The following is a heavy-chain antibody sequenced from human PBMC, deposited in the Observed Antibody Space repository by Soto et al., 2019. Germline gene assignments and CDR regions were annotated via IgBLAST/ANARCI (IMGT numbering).Heavy chain of an antibody. V-gene: IGHV3-20*01. Sequence: EVQLVKSGGSVIRPGGSLRLSCAASGFAFQNHGMAWVRQVPGKGLEWVAGISGSGVNAGYADSVKGRFTISRDNGDNSLYLEINNLGVEDTALYHCARKPHWQYWYFDLWGRGTLVTVSS. CDR1: GFAFQNHG. CDR3: ARKPHWQYWYFDL. CDR2: ISGSGVNA. D-gene: IGHD1-1*01. J-gene: IGHJ2*01.